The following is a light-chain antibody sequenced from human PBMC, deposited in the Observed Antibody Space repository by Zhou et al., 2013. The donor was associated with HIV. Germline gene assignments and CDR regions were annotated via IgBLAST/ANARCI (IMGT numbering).Light chain of an antibody. CDR3: QQANSFPYT. CDR2: DAS. V-gene: IGKV1-12*01. CDR1: QAISSW. Sequence: DIQMTQSPSSVPASVGDRVTITCRASQAISSWLAWYQQKPGKAPKLLIYDASNLQSGVPSRFSGSGSGADYTLTISSLQPEDFATYYCQQANSFPYTFGQGTKLETK. J-gene: IGKJ2*01.